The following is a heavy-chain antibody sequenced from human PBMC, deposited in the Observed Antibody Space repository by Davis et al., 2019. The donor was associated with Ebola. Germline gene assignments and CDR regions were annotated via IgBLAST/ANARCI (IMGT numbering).Heavy chain of an antibody. D-gene: IGHD3-10*01. J-gene: IGHJ6*02. V-gene: IGHV1-18*01. CDR3: AKTMVQGVIANIYGMDV. Sequence: ASVKVSCKASGYTFTSYGISWVRQAPGQGLEWMGWISAYNGNTNYAQKLQGRVTMTTDTSTSTAYMELRSLRSDDTAVYYCAKTMVQGVIANIYGMDVWGQGTTVTVSS. CDR2: ISAYNGNT. CDR1: GYTFTSYG.